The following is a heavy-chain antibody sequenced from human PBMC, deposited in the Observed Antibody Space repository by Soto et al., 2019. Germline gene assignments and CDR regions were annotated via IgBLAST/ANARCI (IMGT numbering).Heavy chain of an antibody. CDR3: AHRVALGGNWNGGSFDF. CDR1: GFSLSTNGVG. J-gene: IGHJ4*02. CDR2: IYWDDDK. Sequence: QITLKESGPTRVKPTQTLTLTCTFSGFSLSTNGVGVGWICQPPGKALEGLALIYWDDDKRYSSSLKNRLTITKDSSKNQVVLTMTNMDPVDTATYYCAHRVALGGNWNGGSFDFWGPGALVTVSS. D-gene: IGHD1-1*01. V-gene: IGHV2-5*02.